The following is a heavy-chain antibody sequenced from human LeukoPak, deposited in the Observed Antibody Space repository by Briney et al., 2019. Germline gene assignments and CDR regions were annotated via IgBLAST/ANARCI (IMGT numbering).Heavy chain of an antibody. CDR2: IYYSGST. V-gene: IGHV4-59*01. CDR3: ARASIQLFDY. CDR1: GGSISSYY. D-gene: IGHD5-18*01. Sequence: SETLSLTCTVSGGSISSYYWSWIRQPPGKGLEWIGYIYYSGSTNYNPSLKSRVTISVDTSKNQFSLKLSSVTAADTAVYYCARASIQLFDYWGQGTLVTVSS. J-gene: IGHJ4*02.